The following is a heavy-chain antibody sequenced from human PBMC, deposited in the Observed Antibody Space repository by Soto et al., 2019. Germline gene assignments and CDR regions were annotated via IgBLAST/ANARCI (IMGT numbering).Heavy chain of an antibody. J-gene: IGHJ6*02. CDR1: GGSIRSYY. CDR2: IYYSGST. CDR3: ARIRTLNYDFWSGYPYHYYGMDV. V-gene: IGHV4-59*01. D-gene: IGHD3-3*01. Sequence: KPSETLSLTCTVSGGSIRSYYWSWIRQPPGKGLEWIGYIYYSGSTNYNPSLKSRVAISVDTSKNQFSLKLSSVTAADTAVYYCARIRTLNYDFWSGYPYHYYGMDVWGQGTTVTVSS.